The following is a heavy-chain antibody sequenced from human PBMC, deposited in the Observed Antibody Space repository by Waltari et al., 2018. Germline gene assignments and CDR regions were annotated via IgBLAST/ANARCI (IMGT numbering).Heavy chain of an antibody. Sequence: QVQLVESGGGVVQPGRSLRLSCAASGFTFSSYAMHWVRQAPGKGLEWVAVISYDGSNKDYADSVKGRFTISRDNSKNTLYLQMNSLRAEDTAVYYCARGGVDIVATISNWGQGTLVTVSS. CDR1: GFTFSSYA. CDR3: ARGGVDIVATISN. V-gene: IGHV3-30*01. J-gene: IGHJ4*02. D-gene: IGHD5-12*01. CDR2: ISYDGSNK.